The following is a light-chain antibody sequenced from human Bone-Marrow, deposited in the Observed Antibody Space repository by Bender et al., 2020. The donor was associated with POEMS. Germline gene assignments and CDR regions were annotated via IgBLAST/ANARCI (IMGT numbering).Light chain of an antibody. CDR3: EVWEESLNGWV. J-gene: IGLJ3*02. CDR2: SSH. Sequence: QSVLTQPPSASGTPGQRVTISCSGGSSNIGAHAVNWYQHLPGTAPKLLIYSSHRRPSEVPDRFSGSRSGTSASLAITGLQSKDGADYYCEVWEESLNGWVFGGGTKLTVL. CDR1: SSNIGAHA. V-gene: IGLV1-44*01.